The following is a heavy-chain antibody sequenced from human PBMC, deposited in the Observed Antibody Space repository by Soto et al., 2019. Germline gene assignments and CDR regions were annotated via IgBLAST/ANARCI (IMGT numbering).Heavy chain of an antibody. CDR3: ASLHCSSTSCPFRGS. V-gene: IGHV1-69*13. D-gene: IGHD2-2*01. CDR1: GGTFSSYA. J-gene: IGHJ4*02. CDR2: IIPIFGTA. Sequence: SVKVSCKASGGTFSSYAISWVRQAPGQGLEWMGGIIPIFGTANYAQKFQGRVTITADESTSTAYMELSSLRSEDTAVYYCASLHCSSTSCPFRGSWGQGTLVTVSS.